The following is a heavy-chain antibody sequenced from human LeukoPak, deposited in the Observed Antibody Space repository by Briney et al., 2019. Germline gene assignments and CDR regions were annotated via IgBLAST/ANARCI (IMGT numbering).Heavy chain of an antibody. V-gene: IGHV1-3*01. CDR1: GYTFTSYA. Sequence: GASVKVSCKASGYTFTSYAMRWVRQAPGQRLEWMGWINAGNGNTKYSQKYQGRVTITRDTSASTVYMELSSLRSEDTALYYCARGLLWFGELSPPGYWGQGTLVTVSS. CDR2: INAGNGNT. J-gene: IGHJ4*02. CDR3: ARGLLWFGELSPPGY. D-gene: IGHD3-10*01.